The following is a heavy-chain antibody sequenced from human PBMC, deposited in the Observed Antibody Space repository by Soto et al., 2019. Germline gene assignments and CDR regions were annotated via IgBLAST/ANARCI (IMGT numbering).Heavy chain of an antibody. CDR2: ISYDGSNK. D-gene: IGHD3-3*01. Sequence: PGGSLRLSCAASGFTFSSYGMHWVRQAPGKGLEWVAVISYDGSNKYYADSVKGRFTISRDNSKNTLYLQMNSLRAEDTAVYYYAKDIGSRITIFGVVNYGMDVWGQGTTVTVSS. J-gene: IGHJ6*02. CDR3: AKDIGSRITIFGVVNYGMDV. CDR1: GFTFSSYG. V-gene: IGHV3-30*18.